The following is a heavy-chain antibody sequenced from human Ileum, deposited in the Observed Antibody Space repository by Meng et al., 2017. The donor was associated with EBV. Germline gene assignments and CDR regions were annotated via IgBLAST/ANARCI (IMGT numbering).Heavy chain of an antibody. D-gene: IGHD4-17*01. CDR3: ASAYDYGDYEAFAY. V-gene: IGHV4-39*07. CDR2: IYYRGNT. CDR1: GVAISTGNYY. J-gene: IGHJ4*02. Sequence: LLQSSGLVLLKPSATLPLTVTVAGVAISTGNYYWGCIRQSPGKALECIGTIYYRGNTFYNPSLKSRLTISIDTSKNEFSLTLRSVTAADTALYYCASAYDYGDYEAFAYWGPGSLVTVSS.